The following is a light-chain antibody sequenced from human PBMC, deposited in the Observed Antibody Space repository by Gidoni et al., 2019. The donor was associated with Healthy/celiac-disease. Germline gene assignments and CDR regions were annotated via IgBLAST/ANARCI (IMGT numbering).Light chain of an antibody. CDR3: SSYTSSSLYV. Sequence: QSALTHPASVSGSPRQSITLSCTGTSSDVGGYNYVPWYQQHPGKAPKLMIYDVSNRPSGVSNRFSGSKSGNTASLTISGLQAEDEADYYCSSYTSSSLYVFGTGTKVTVL. V-gene: IGLV2-14*01. CDR1: SSDVGGYNY. J-gene: IGLJ1*01. CDR2: DVS.